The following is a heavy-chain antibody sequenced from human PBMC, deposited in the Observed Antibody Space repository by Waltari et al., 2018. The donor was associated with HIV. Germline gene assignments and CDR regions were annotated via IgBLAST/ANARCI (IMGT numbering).Heavy chain of an antibody. D-gene: IGHD2-8*01. J-gene: IGHJ4*02. CDR2: INHRGST. CDR3: ARGMVYALSYYFDY. V-gene: IGHV4-34*01. Sequence: QVQLQQWGAGLLKPSETLSLTCAVYGGSFSGYYWSWIRQPPGKGLEWIGEINHRGSTNYNPSLKSRVTISVDTSKNQFSLKLSSVTAADTAVYYCARGMVYALSYYFDYWGQGTLVTVSS. CDR1: GGSFSGYY.